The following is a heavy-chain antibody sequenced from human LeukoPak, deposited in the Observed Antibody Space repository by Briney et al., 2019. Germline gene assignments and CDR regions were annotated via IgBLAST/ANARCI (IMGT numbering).Heavy chain of an antibody. CDR3: VKEQSSGGYRVADY. Sequence: GSLSLSCAASGFTFSNYWMSWVRQAPGKRLEWVAVFSYDGSDIYYGDSVKGRFTISRDISKNTLYLQMNSLRAEDTAVYYCVKEQSSGGYRVADYWGQGTLVTVSS. CDR2: FSYDGSDI. CDR1: GFTFSNYW. J-gene: IGHJ4*02. D-gene: IGHD6-19*01. V-gene: IGHV3-30*18.